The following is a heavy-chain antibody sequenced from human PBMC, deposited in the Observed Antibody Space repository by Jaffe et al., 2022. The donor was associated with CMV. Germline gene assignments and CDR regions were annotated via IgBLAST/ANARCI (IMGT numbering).Heavy chain of an antibody. V-gene: IGHV3-23*01. CDR3: AKRPHGGYDFWSGYYY. Sequence: EVQLLESGGGLVQPGGSLRLSCAASGFTFSSYAMSWVRQAPGKGLEWVSAISGSGGSTYYADSVKGRFTISRDNSKNTLYLQMNSLRAEDTAVYYCAKRPHGGYDFWSGYYYWGQGTLVTVSS. CDR2: ISGSGGST. D-gene: IGHD3-3*01. J-gene: IGHJ4*02. CDR1: GFTFSSYA.